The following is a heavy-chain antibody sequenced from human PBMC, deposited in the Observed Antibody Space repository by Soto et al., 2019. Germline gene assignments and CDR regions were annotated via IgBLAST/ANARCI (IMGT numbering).Heavy chain of an antibody. Sequence: SETLSLTCAVYGGSFSGYYWSWIRQPPGKGLEWIGEINHSGSTNYNPSLESRVTISVDTSKNQFSLKLSSVTAADTAVYYCARGARDIVVVPAAPGWFDPGGEGTLVTVSS. CDR1: GGSFSGYY. CDR3: ARGARDIVVVPAAPGWFDP. V-gene: IGHV4-34*01. J-gene: IGHJ5*02. D-gene: IGHD2-2*01. CDR2: INHSGST.